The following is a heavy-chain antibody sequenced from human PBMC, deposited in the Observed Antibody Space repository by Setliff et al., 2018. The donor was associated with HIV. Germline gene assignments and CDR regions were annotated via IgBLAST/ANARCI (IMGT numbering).Heavy chain of an antibody. V-gene: IGHV1-46*01. D-gene: IGHD2-2*01. J-gene: IGHJ6*02. CDR2: INPRGGTT. Sequence: ASVQVSCKAAGYTFTCYYMHWVRQAPGQGLEWMGIINPRGGTTSYAQKFQGRVTMTRDTSTSTVYMELRSLRSEDTAGYYCARGLGVCSSTSCSVGYCGRDVWVLWTTVTVSS. CDR1: GYTFTCYY. CDR3: ARGLGVCSSTSCSVGYCGRDV.